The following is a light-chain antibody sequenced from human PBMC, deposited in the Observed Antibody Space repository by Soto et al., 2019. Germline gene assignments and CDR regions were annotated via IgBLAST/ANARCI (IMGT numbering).Light chain of an antibody. J-gene: IGKJ1*01. CDR1: QTISSW. V-gene: IGKV1-5*03. Sequence: DIQMTQSPSTLSGSVGDRVTITCRASQTISSWLAWYQQKPGKAPKLLIYKASTLKSGVPSRVSGSGSGTEFTLTISSLQPDDCATYYGQHYNSYSEAFGQGTKVDI. CDR2: KAS. CDR3: QHYNSYSEA.